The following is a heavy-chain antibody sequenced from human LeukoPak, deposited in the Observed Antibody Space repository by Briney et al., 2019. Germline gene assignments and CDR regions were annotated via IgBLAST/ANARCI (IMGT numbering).Heavy chain of an antibody. J-gene: IGHJ4*02. Sequence: LPGGSLRLSCGVSGFTFSHFAMSWVRQAPGKGLQWVSTISGSGNKTYDADFVKGRFTISRDNSKNTLYLQMTGLRAEDTAVYYCAKLKRVGIAPFDDWGQGILVTVSS. CDR2: ISGSGNKT. V-gene: IGHV3-23*01. CDR1: GFTFSHFA. D-gene: IGHD3-10*01. CDR3: AKLKRVGIAPFDD.